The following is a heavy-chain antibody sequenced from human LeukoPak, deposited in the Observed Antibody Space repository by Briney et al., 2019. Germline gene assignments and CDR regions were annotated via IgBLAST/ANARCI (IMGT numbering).Heavy chain of an antibody. Sequence: PGGSLRLSCAASGFTFSSYEMNWVRQAPGKGLEWVSYISSSGSTIYYADSVKGRFTISRDNTKNSLYLQTNSLRAEDTAVYYCAREGETTVTLYGMDVWGQGTTVTVSS. CDR1: GFTFSSYE. CDR2: ISSSGSTI. CDR3: AREGETTVTLYGMDV. J-gene: IGHJ6*02. V-gene: IGHV3-48*03. D-gene: IGHD4-17*01.